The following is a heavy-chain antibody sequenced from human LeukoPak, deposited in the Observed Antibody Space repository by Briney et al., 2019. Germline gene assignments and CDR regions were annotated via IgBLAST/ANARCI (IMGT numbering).Heavy chain of an antibody. V-gene: IGHV4-59*08. CDR3: ARPYCSSTSCYEFDP. Sequence: TSETLSLTCTVSGGSISSYYWSWIRQPPGKGLEWIGYIYYSGSTNYNPSLRSRVTISVDTSKNQFSLKLSSVTAADTAVYYCARPYCSSTSCYEFDPWGQGTLVTVSS. J-gene: IGHJ5*02. CDR1: GGSISSYY. CDR2: IYYSGST. D-gene: IGHD2-2*01.